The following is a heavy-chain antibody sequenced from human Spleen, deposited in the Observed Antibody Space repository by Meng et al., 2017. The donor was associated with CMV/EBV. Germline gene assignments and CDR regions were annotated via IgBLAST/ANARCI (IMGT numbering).Heavy chain of an antibody. Sequence: GESLKISCAASGFTFSDYWMSWVRQAPGKGLEWVVNINQRGNEKNYVDSVKGRFTISRDNSKNTLSLQMNSLRAEDTAVYYCAREPAVAGFDYWGQGTLVTVS. CDR3: AREPAVAGFDY. CDR1: GFTFSDYW. D-gene: IGHD6-19*01. V-gene: IGHV3-7*01. J-gene: IGHJ4*02. CDR2: INQRGNEK.